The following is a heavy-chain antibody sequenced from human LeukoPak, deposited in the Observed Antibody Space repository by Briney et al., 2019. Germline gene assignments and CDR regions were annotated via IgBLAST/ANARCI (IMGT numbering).Heavy chain of an antibody. CDR2: INSDGSST. V-gene: IGHV3-74*01. Sequence: GGSLRLSCAASGFTFSSYWMHWVRQAPGKGLVWVSRINSDGSSTSYADSVKGRFTISRDNAKNTLYLQMNSLRAEDTAVYYCAREGGYCSGGGCRGRGYFDYWGQGTLVTVSS. CDR3: AREGGYCSGGGCRGRGYFDY. CDR1: GFTFSSYW. J-gene: IGHJ4*02. D-gene: IGHD2-15*01.